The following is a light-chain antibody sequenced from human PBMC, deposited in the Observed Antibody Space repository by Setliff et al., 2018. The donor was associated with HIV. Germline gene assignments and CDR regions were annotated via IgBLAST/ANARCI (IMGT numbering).Light chain of an antibody. Sequence: QSALAQPASVSGSPGQPVTISCTGTSSDVGAYYYVSWYQQHPAKAPKLILYDVSNRPSGVSNRFSGSKSGNTASLTISGLQAEDEADYYCSSYTSTSTPYVFGTGTKVTVL. V-gene: IGLV2-14*03. J-gene: IGLJ1*01. CDR3: SSYTSTSTPYV. CDR2: DVS. CDR1: SSDVGAYYY.